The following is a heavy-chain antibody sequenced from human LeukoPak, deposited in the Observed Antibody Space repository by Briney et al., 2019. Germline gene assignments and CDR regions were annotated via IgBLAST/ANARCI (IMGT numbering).Heavy chain of an antibody. V-gene: IGHV2-5*01. J-gene: IGHJ4*02. Sequence: SGPTLVNPTQTLTLTCTFSGFSLSTRGVGVGWIRQPPGKALEWLALIYWNDDKRYSPSLKSRLAITKDTSRNQVVLTMTNMDPVDTSTYYCAHENTYYDILTGYYPNYYFDYWGRGTLVTVSS. CDR2: IYWNDDK. D-gene: IGHD3-9*01. CDR3: AHENTYYDILTGYYPNYYFDY. CDR1: GFSLSTRGVG.